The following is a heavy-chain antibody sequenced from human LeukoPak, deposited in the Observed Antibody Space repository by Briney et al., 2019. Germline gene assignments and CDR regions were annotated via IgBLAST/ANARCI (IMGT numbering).Heavy chain of an antibody. D-gene: IGHD3-9*01. CDR3: ARQYSDILTGYHRGELYWYFDL. CDR2: IYTSGST. Sequence: SETLSLTGTVSGGSISSGSYYWSWIRQPAGKGLEWIGRIYTSGSTNYNPSLKSRVTISVDTSKNQFSLKLSSVTAADTAVYYCARQYSDILTGYHRGELYWYFDLWGRGTLVTVSS. CDR1: GGSISSGSYY. J-gene: IGHJ2*01. V-gene: IGHV4-61*02.